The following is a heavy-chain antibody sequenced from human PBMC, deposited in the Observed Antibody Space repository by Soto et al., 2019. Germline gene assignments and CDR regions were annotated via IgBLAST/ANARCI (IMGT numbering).Heavy chain of an antibody. V-gene: IGHV4-34*01. Sequence: VQLVESGGGLVQPGESLKLSCATSGFTFSGCVMHWVRQASGKGLEWVGEINHSGSTNYNPSLKSRVTISVDTSKNQFSLKLSSVTAADTAVYYCARGAGSGSYQTGYWGQGTLVTVSS. D-gene: IGHD3-10*01. CDR1: GFTFSGCV. CDR3: ARGAGSGSYQTGY. CDR2: INHSGST. J-gene: IGHJ4*02.